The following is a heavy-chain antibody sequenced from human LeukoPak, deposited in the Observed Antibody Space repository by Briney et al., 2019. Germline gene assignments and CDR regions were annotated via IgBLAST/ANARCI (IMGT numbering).Heavy chain of an antibody. Sequence: ETLSLTCTVSGGSISSGGYYWSWIRQHPGKGLEWVSAISGSGGSTYYADSVKGRFTISRDNSKNTLYLQINSLRAEDTAVYYCAKEDYFDYWGQGTLVTVSS. CDR2: ISGSGGST. V-gene: IGHV3-23*01. CDR3: AKEDYFDY. J-gene: IGHJ4*02. CDR1: GGSISSGGYY.